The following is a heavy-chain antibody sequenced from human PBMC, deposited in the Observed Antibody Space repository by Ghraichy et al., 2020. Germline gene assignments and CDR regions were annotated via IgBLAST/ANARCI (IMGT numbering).Heavy chain of an antibody. J-gene: IGHJ6*02. CDR3: ARGATVVRFFYFNGMDV. Sequence: GGSLRLSCVGSGFSFSSHSMNWVRQSPGKGLEWVSYITVSSRTTSYADSVRGRFTISRDNAQNSLYLQMNSLRDEDTGVYYCARGATVVRFFYFNGMDVWGQGTTVTVSS. CDR2: ITVSSRTT. V-gene: IGHV3-48*02. D-gene: IGHD4-23*01. CDR1: GFSFSSHS.